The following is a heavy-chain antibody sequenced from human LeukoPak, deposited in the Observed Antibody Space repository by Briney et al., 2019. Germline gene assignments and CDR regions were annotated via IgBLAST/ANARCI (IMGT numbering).Heavy chain of an antibody. D-gene: IGHD2-8*02. Sequence: ASVKVSCKPSGYTFTAYYIHWVRQAPGQGLEWMGRITPNNGVTNYAPKFQDRITLTRDTSISTVYMELSGLTSDDTAVYYCARDPPWSGYFDYWGQGTLVTVSS. J-gene: IGHJ4*02. CDR1: GYTFTAYY. V-gene: IGHV1-2*06. CDR2: ITPNNGVT. CDR3: ARDPPWSGYFDY.